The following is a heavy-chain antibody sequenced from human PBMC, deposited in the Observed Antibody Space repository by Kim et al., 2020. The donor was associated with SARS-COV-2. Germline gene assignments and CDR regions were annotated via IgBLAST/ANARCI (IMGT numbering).Heavy chain of an antibody. CDR2: IYYSGST. CDR1: GGSVSSGSYY. J-gene: IGHJ4*02. CDR3: ANGIENWNYPLD. D-gene: IGHD1-7*01. V-gene: IGHV4-61*01. Sequence: SETLSLTCTVSGGSVSSGSYYWSWIRQPPGKGLEWIGYIYYSGSTNYNPSLKSRVTISVDTSKNQFSLKLSSVTAADTAVYYCANGIENWNYPLDWGQGTLVTVSS.